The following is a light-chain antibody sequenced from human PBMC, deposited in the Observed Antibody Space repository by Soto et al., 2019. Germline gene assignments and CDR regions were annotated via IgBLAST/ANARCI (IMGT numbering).Light chain of an antibody. V-gene: IGLV1-44*01. Sequence: QLVLTQPPSASGTPGQRVIISCSGSSSNIGSRTVSWYQQLPGTAPKLLIYTNNQRPSGVPDRFSGSKSGTSASLAISGLQSEDEADYYCAAWDDSLNGVFGGGTKLTVL. CDR1: SSNIGSRT. CDR2: TNN. CDR3: AAWDDSLNGV. J-gene: IGLJ2*01.